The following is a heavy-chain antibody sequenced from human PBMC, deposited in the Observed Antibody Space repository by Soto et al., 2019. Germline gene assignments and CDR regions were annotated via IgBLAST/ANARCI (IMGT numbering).Heavy chain of an antibody. V-gene: IGHV1-46*01. CDR3: ARADSDQYFDY. J-gene: IGHJ4*02. CDR1: GFIFSNYY. Sequence: VQLVQSGAEVKKPGASVKISCESSGFIFSNYYLHWVRQAPGQGPQWMGLISPMPNYTRYAQTFQGRLPITRDMSTSTVSLDLRTLTSEDTAVYYCARADSDQYFDYWGQGTRVTVSS. CDR2: ISPMPNYT.